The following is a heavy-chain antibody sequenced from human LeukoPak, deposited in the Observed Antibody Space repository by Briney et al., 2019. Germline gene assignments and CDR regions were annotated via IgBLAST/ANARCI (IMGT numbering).Heavy chain of an antibody. D-gene: IGHD5-18*01. CDR1: GSCISTCY. Sequence: SETLSLTCTVSGSCISTCYWSWIRQPAGKGLEWIGRIYISGRTNYNPSLQSRVTMSVDTSRNQFSLKLRSVTAADTAVYYCAREASDTAMATYYFDYWGQGTLVTVSS. CDR3: AREASDTAMATYYFDY. J-gene: IGHJ4*02. CDR2: IYISGRT. V-gene: IGHV4-4*07.